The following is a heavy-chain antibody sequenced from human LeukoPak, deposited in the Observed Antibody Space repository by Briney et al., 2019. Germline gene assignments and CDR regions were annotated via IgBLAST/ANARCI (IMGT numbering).Heavy chain of an antibody. Sequence: GGSLRLSCAASGFTFSSYAMHWVRQAPGKGLEWVAVISYDGSNKYYADSVKGRFTISRDNSKNTLYLQMNSLRAEDTAVYYCARGDSSGYWVFDYWGQGTLVTVSS. D-gene: IGHD3-22*01. CDR3: ARGDSSGYWVFDY. CDR1: GFTFSSYA. V-gene: IGHV3-30*04. J-gene: IGHJ4*02. CDR2: ISYDGSNK.